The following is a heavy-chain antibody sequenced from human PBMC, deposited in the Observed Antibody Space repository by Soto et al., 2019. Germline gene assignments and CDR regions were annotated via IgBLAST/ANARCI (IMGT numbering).Heavy chain of an antibody. CDR1: GGTFSSYA. CDR3: ARGGYSGYEAFDY. CDR2: IIPIFGTA. Sequence: SVKVSCKASGGTFSSYAISWVRQAPGQGLEWMGGIIPIFGTANCAQKFQGRVTITADESTSTAYMELSSLRSEDTAVYYCARGGYSGYEAFDYWGQGTLVTVSS. D-gene: IGHD5-12*01. V-gene: IGHV1-69*13. J-gene: IGHJ4*02.